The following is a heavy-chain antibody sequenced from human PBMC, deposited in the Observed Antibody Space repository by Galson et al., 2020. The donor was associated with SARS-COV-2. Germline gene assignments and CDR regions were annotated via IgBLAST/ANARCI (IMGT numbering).Heavy chain of an antibody. V-gene: IGHV1-18*01. CDR1: GYSFTTYG. J-gene: IGHJ5*02. D-gene: IGHD5-12*01. Sequence: ASVKVSCKASGYSFTTYGINWVRQAPGQGLEWMGWISTYNGNTNYAQKFQDRVTITTHTATSTVYMELRSLRSDDTAMYFCAREMGYTAGWFVHWGQGNPVTVSS. CDR3: AREMGYTAGWFVH. CDR2: ISTYNGNT.